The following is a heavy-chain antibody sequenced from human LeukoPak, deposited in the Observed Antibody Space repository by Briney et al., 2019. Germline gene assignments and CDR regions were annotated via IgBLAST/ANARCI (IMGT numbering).Heavy chain of an antibody. Sequence: GGSLRLSCAASGFTFGSYAMHWVRQAPGKGPEWVALISYDGNNKYYADSVKGRFIISRDNSKNTLYLQMNSLRAEDTAVYYCAKVGDNWDFDYWGQGTLVTVSS. CDR2: ISYDGNNK. CDR3: AKVGDNWDFDY. CDR1: GFTFGSYA. J-gene: IGHJ4*02. V-gene: IGHV3-30*18. D-gene: IGHD1-1*01.